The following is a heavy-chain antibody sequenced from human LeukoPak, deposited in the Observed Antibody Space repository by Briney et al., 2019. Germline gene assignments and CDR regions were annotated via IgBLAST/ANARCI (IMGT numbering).Heavy chain of an antibody. Sequence: PGGSLRLSCAASGFTFSNAWMSWVRQAPGKGLEWVGRIKSKTDGGTTDYAAPVKGRFTISRDDSKNTLYLQMNCLKTEDTAVYYCTTEEWLRGFDPWGQGTLVTVSS. CDR2: IKSKTDGGTT. CDR1: GFTFSNAW. CDR3: TTEEWLRGFDP. J-gene: IGHJ5*02. D-gene: IGHD5-12*01. V-gene: IGHV3-15*01.